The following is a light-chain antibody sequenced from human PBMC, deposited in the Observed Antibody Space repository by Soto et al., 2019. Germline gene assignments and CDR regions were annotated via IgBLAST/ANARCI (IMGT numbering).Light chain of an antibody. CDR3: QQYGSSPGT. CDR1: QSVSSSY. J-gene: IGKJ1*01. CDR2: GAS. V-gene: IGKV3-20*01. Sequence: EIVLTQSPGTLSLSPGERATLSCRASQSVSSSYLAWYQQKPGQAPRLLIYGASSRATGIPYRFSGSGSGTDFTLTISRLEPEDFAVYYCQQYGSSPGTFGQGTKVVIK.